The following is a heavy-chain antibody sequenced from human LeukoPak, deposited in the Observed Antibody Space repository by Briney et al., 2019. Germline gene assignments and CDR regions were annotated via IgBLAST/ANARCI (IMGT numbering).Heavy chain of an antibody. D-gene: IGHD3-10*01. CDR1: GYTFTSYG. Sequence: ASVKVSCKASGYTFTSYGISWVRQAPGQGLEWMGWISAYNGNTNYAQKLQGRVTMTTDTSTSTAYMELRSLRSDDTAVYYCARGRILWFGELFPFDYRGQGTLVTVSS. J-gene: IGHJ4*02. CDR2: ISAYNGNT. CDR3: ARGRILWFGELFPFDY. V-gene: IGHV1-18*04.